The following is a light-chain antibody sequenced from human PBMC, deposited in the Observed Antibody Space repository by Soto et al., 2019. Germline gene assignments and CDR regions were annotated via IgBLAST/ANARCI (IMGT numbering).Light chain of an antibody. CDR1: QSISSW. CDR2: KAS. J-gene: IGKJ4*01. Sequence: DIQMTQSPSTLSASVGDRVTITCRASQSISSWLAGYQQKPGKAPNLLIYKASSLESGVPSRFSGSGSGTEITITISSLQADDFATYYCQQYNSYPLTFGGGTKVEIK. CDR3: QQYNSYPLT. V-gene: IGKV1-5*03.